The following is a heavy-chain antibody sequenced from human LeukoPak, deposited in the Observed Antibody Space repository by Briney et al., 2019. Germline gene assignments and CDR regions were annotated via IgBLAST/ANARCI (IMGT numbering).Heavy chain of an antibody. Sequence: PGGSLRLSCAASGFTFSSYAVSWVRQAPGKGLEWVAVIWYDGSNKYYADSVKGRFTISRDNSKNTLYLQMNSLRAEDTAVYYCARGRTELRYFDWSIDYWGQGTLVTVSS. CDR1: GFTFSSYA. J-gene: IGHJ4*02. V-gene: IGHV3-33*08. D-gene: IGHD3-9*01. CDR2: IWYDGSNK. CDR3: ARGRTELRYFDWSIDY.